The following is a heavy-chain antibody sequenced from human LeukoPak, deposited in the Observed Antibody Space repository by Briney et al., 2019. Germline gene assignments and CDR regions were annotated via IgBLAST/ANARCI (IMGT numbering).Heavy chain of an antibody. Sequence: SETLSLTCTVSGGSISSYYWSWIRQPPGKGLEWIGYIYYSGSTNYNPSLKSRVTISVDTSKNQFSLKLSSVTAADTAVYYCARDYYDSSGYYYGWYFDLWGRGTLVTVS. V-gene: IGHV4-59*01. J-gene: IGHJ2*01. D-gene: IGHD3-22*01. CDR2: IYYSGST. CDR1: GGSISSYY. CDR3: ARDYYDSSGYYYGWYFDL.